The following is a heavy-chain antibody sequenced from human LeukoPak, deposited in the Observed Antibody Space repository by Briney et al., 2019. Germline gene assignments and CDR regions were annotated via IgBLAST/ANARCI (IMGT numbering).Heavy chain of an antibody. CDR3: ARGVGSGCFDS. J-gene: IGHJ4*02. CDR2: INWNGGST. Sequence: GGSLRLSCAASGFTFDDYGMSWVRQVPGKGLEWGSGINWNGGSTGNAESVTGRLTISRDNAKNSLYLQMNSLRAEDSAVYYCARGVGSGCFDSWGQGTLVTVSS. D-gene: IGHD3-22*01. V-gene: IGHV3-20*04. CDR1: GFTFDDYG.